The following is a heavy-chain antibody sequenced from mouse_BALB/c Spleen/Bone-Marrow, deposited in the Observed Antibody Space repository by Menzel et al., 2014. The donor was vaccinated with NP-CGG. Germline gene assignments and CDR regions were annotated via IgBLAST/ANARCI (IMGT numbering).Heavy chain of an antibody. V-gene: IGHV1S81*02. Sequence: VKLVESGAELVKPGASVKLSCTASGYTFTSYYMYWVKQRPGQGLEWIGEINPSNGGTNFNERFKSKATLTVDKSSSTAYMQLSSLTSEDSAVYYCTREGDSPFAYWGQGTLVTVSA. J-gene: IGHJ3*01. CDR2: INPSNGGT. CDR1: GYTFTSYY. D-gene: IGHD2-13*01. CDR3: TREGDSPFAY.